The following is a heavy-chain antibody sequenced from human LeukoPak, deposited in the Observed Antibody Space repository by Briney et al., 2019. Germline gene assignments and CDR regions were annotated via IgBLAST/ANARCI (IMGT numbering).Heavy chain of an antibody. CDR2: INPNSGGT. J-gene: IGHJ5*02. Sequence: ASVKVSCKASGYTFTGYYMHWVRQAPGQGLEWMGWINPNSGGTNYAQKFQGRVTMTRNTSISTAYMELSSLRSEDTAVYYCARDAAAGNWFDPWGQGTLVTVSS. D-gene: IGHD6-13*01. CDR3: ARDAAAGNWFDP. V-gene: IGHV1-2*02. CDR1: GYTFTGYY.